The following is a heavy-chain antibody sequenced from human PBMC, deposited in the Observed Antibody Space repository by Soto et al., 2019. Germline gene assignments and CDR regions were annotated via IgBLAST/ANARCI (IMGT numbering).Heavy chain of an antibody. CDR1: GYSFTSYW. J-gene: IGHJ5*02. D-gene: IGHD6-13*01. V-gene: IGHV5-10-1*01. CDR3: ARGDSSSWNNWFDP. CDR2: IDPSDSYT. Sequence: PGESLKISCKGSGYSFTSYWISWVRQMPGKGLEWMGRIDPSDSYTNYSPSFQGRVTMTTDTSTSTAYMELRSLRSDDTAVYYCARGDSSSWNNWFDPWGQGTLVTVSS.